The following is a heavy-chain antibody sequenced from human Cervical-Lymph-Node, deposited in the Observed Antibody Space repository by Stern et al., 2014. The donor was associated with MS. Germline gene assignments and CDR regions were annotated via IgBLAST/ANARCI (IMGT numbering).Heavy chain of an antibody. J-gene: IGHJ4*02. D-gene: IGHD6-13*01. CDR1: GGSISTDGYY. CDR2: IYYSGST. CDR3: ARDDRGSSWYRFDF. Sequence: QLQLQESGPGVAKPSQTLSLTCTVSGGSISTDGYYWTWIRQHPEKGLGWIGYIYYSGSTYYNPSLKSRVTMSLDTSKNQFSLNLSSVTAADTAIYYCARDDRGSSWYRFDFWGQGTLVTVSS. V-gene: IGHV4-31*03.